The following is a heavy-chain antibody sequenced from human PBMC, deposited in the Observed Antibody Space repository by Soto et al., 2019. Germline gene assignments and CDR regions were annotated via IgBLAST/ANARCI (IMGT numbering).Heavy chain of an antibody. V-gene: IGHV4-61*08. J-gene: IGHJ4*02. CDR1: DGKSGDGGGC. Sequence: SVTNCVPRSVADGKSGDGGGCWSWKKKPPGKGLEWIGYMYYSGTPNYSPYLKNRVTIPIDTSKKQFSLKLSSVTAADTAVYYCGRQDGTSSGPITYWCQGTLVTVSS. D-gene: IGHD3-22*01. CDR3: GRQDGTSSGPITY. CDR2: MYYSGTP.